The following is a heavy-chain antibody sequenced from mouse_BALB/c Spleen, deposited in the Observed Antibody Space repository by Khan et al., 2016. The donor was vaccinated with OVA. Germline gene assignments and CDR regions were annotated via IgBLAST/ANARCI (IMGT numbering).Heavy chain of an antibody. V-gene: IGHV3-2*02. CDR2: ISYSGNT. CDR1: GYSITSDYA. Sequence: EVQLQESGPGLVKPSQSLYLTCTVTGYSITSDYAWNWIRQFPGNKLEWMGYISYSGNTKYNPSLKSRISITRDTSKNQFFLQLNSVTTEDTATYYSARLYGGDFNYWGQGTTLTVSS. D-gene: IGHD2-10*02. J-gene: IGHJ2*01. CDR3: ARLYGGDFNY.